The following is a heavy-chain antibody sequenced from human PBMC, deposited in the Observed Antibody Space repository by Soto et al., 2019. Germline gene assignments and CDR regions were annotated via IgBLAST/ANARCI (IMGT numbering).Heavy chain of an antibody. D-gene: IGHD5-12*01. CDR1: GFTFGDYS. CDR3: TRVRGYDWETFDY. J-gene: IGHJ4*02. CDR2: IRSKAYGGTT. Sequence: GGSLRLSCSASGFTFGDYSMSWVRQAPGKALEWVGFIRSKAYGGTTEYAASVKGRFTISRDDSKSIAYLQMNSLKTEDTAVHYCTRVRGYDWETFDYWGQGTLGTVS. V-gene: IGHV3-49*04.